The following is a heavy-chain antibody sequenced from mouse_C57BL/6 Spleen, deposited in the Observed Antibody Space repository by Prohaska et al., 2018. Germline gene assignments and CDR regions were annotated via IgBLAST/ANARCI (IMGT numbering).Heavy chain of an antibody. CDR2: IYPRSGNT. V-gene: IGHV1-81*01. CDR3: ARNNYYGSRPYFDV. D-gene: IGHD1-1*01. Sequence: IYPRSGNTYYNEKFKGKATLTADKSSSTAYMELRSLTSEDSAVYFCARNNYYGSRPYFDVWGTGTTVTVSS. J-gene: IGHJ1*03.